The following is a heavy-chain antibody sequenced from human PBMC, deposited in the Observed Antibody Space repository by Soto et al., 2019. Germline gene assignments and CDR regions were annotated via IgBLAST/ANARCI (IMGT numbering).Heavy chain of an antibody. J-gene: IGHJ4*02. V-gene: IGHV3-73*01. CDR3: TSPLDDTVNGGDY. CDR2: IRSKANSYAA. D-gene: IGHD4-4*01. CDR1: GFTFSGSA. Sequence: GGSLRLSCAASGFTFSGSAMHWVRQASGKGLEWVGRIRSKANSYAAAYAASVKGRFTISRDDSKNTAYLQMNSLKTEDTAVYYCTSPLDDTVNGGDYWGQGTLVTVSS.